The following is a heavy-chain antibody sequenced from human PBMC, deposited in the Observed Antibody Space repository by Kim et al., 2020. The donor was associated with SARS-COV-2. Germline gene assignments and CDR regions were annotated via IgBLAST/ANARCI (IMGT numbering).Heavy chain of an antibody. CDR3: SCELLAAAGTYYGMDV. CDR1: GGSISSYY. J-gene: IGHJ6*02. D-gene: IGHD6-13*01. CDR2: IYYSGST. V-gene: IGHV4-59*13. Sequence: SETLSLTCTVSGGSISSYYWSWIRQPPGKGLEWIGYIYYSGSTNYNPSLKSRVTISVDTSKNQFSLKLSSVTAADAAAYYCSCELLAAAGTYYGMDVCG.